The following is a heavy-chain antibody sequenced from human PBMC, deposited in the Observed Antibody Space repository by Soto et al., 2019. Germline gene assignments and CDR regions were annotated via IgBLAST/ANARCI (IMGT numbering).Heavy chain of an antibody. CDR1: GLTFSSFG. CDR3: ARDASYYSLWSGYYPSRNGMDV. Sequence: VQVVESGGGVVQPGRSLRLSCAASGLTFSSFGMHWVRQAPGKGLEWVSLIWYDGSKKSYGDSVKGRFTISRDNSRNTVYLQMNSLRADDTAVYYCARDASYYSLWSGYYPSRNGMDVWGQGTTVNGSS. CDR2: IWYDGSKK. D-gene: IGHD3-3*01. J-gene: IGHJ6*02. V-gene: IGHV3-33*01.